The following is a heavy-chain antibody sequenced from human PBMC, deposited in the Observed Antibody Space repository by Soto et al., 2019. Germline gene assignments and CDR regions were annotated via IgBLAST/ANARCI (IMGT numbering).Heavy chain of an antibody. CDR2: RYARGSF. V-gene: IGHV4-31*03. Sequence: QVQLQESGPGLVKPSQTLSLTCTVSGGSISSGGYYWNWIRQHPGKGLEWIGYRYARGSFYNNPSLESRVIISVDTSQNQSSLKLSSVPAADTAVYYCARSVFPWGQGTLVTVSS. J-gene: IGHJ5*02. CDR1: GGSISSGGYY. CDR3: ARSVFP.